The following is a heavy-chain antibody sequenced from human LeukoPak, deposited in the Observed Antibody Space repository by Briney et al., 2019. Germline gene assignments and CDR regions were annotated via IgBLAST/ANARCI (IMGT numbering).Heavy chain of an antibody. D-gene: IGHD3-10*01. CDR2: IKQDGSEK. Sequence: PGGSLRLSCAASGFTFSTYWMTWVRQAPGKGLEWVATIKQDGSEKYYVDSVKGRFTISRDNSKNTLYLQMNSLRAEDTAVYYCAKRALGSYYILWGQGTLVTVSS. V-gene: IGHV3-7*03. CDR3: AKRALGSYYIL. CDR1: GFTFSTYW. J-gene: IGHJ4*02.